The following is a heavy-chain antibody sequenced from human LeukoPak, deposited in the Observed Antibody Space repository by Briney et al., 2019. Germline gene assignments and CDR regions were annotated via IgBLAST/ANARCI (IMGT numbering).Heavy chain of an antibody. V-gene: IGHV4-59*01. D-gene: IGHD4-17*01. Sequence: PSETLSLTCTVSGGSISSYYWSWIRQLPGKGLEWIGYIHYSGSTNYNPSLKSRVTISVDTSKNQFSLKLSSVTAADTAVYYCARGGSVTSSDYWGQGTLVTVSS. CDR3: ARGGSVTSSDY. CDR1: GGSISSYY. J-gene: IGHJ4*02. CDR2: IHYSGST.